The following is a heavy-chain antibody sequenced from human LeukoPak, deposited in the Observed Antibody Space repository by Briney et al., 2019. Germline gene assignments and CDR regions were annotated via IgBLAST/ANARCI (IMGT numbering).Heavy chain of an antibody. J-gene: IGHJ5*02. CDR2: INPNSGGT. Sequence: GASVKVFCKASGYTFTGYYMHWVRQAPGQGLEWMGWINPNSGGTNYAQKFQGRVTMTRDTSISTAYMELSRLRSDDTAVYYCARDRGMYKNWFDPWGQGTLVTVSS. D-gene: IGHD1-1*01. V-gene: IGHV1-2*02. CDR3: ARDRGMYKNWFDP. CDR1: GYTFTGYY.